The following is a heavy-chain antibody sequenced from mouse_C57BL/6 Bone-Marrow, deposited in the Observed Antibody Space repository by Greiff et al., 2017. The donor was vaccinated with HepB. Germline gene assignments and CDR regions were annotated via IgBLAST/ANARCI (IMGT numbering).Heavy chain of an antibody. D-gene: IGHD1-1*01. Sequence: QVHLKQPGAELVKPGASVKLSCKASGYTFTSYWMHWVKQRPGQGLEWIGMIHPNSGSTNYNEKFKSKATVTVDKSSSTAYMQLSSLTSEESAVYYCSRAGDDLLRRYFDVWGSGTAVPVSS. CDR3: SRAGDDLLRRYFDV. CDR2: IHPNSGST. CDR1: GYTFTSYW. J-gene: IGHJ1*01. V-gene: IGHV1-64*01.